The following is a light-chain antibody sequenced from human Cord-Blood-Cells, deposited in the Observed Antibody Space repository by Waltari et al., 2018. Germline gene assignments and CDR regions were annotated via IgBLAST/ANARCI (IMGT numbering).Light chain of an antibody. Sequence: DIVMTQSPDSLAVSLGERATIHCKSSPSVLYSSNNKNYLAWYHQKPGQPPKLLIYWASTRESGVPDRFSGSGSGTDFTLTISSLQAEDVAVYYCQQYYSTPRWTFGQGTKVEIK. CDR3: QQYYSTPRWT. CDR1: PSVLYSSNNKNY. V-gene: IGKV4-1*01. CDR2: WAS. J-gene: IGKJ1*01.